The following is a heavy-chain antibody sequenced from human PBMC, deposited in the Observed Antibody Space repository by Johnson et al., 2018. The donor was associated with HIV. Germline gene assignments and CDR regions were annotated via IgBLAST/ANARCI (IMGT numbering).Heavy chain of an antibody. D-gene: IGHD2-15*01. V-gene: IGHV3-30*02. CDR1: GFTFSSYG. CDR3: ARDRAVAATSGAGAFDI. CDR2: IRYDGSNK. J-gene: IGHJ3*02. Sequence: QMLLVESGGGVVQPGGSLRLSCAASGFTFSSYGMHWVRQAPGKGLEWVAFIRYDGSNKYYADSVKGRFTISRDNSKNTLYLQMNSLRAEDTAVYYCARDRAVAATSGAGAFDIWGQGTMVTVSS.